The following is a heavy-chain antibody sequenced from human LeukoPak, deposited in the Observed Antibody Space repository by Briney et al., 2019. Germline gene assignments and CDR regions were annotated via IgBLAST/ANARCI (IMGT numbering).Heavy chain of an antibody. J-gene: IGHJ6*02. CDR2: IFHSVTT. V-gene: IGHV4-39*01. D-gene: IGHD1-1*01. CDR1: GSPMRSSSDY. CDR3: ARHRVVQVQRRHYFHGFDV. Sequence: SDTLSLTRTLSGSPMRSSSDYWRWIRQPPGKSLELIGSIFHSVTTYYSASLTRRLTISVDTSATQFSLNLSSVAAADTAVYYCARHRVVQVQRRHYFHGFDVWGHGTTVIVSS.